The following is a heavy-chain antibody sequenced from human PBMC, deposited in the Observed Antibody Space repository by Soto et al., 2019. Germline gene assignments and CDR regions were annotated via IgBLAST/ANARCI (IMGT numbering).Heavy chain of an antibody. V-gene: IGHV1-18*01. J-gene: IGHJ4*02. CDR1: GYTLTSYG. CDR3: ARGRYGDY. D-gene: IGHD1-1*01. CDR2: ISAHDGNT. Sequence: QVHLVQSGAEVKKPGASVKVSCKGSGYTLTSYGITWVRQAPGQGLEWMGWISAHDGNTNYAQKLQGRVTVTRDTSTSTAYMELRSLRSDDTAVSYCARGRYGDYWGQGALVTLSS.